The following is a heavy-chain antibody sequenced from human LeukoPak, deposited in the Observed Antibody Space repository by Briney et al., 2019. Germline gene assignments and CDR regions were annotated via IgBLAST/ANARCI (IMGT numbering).Heavy chain of an antibody. Sequence: PRASVKVSCKASGYTFTSNYIHWVRQAPGQGLEWMGMIYPRDGSTSYAQKFQGRVTVTRDTSTSTVHMELSGLRSEDTAIYYCAKERDYGPADYWGQGTLVTVSS. CDR3: AKERDYGPADY. J-gene: IGHJ4*02. V-gene: IGHV1-46*01. D-gene: IGHD4/OR15-4a*01. CDR2: IYPRDGST. CDR1: GYTFTSNY.